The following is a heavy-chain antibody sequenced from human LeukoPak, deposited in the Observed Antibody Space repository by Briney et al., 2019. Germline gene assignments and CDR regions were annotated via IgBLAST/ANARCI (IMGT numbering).Heavy chain of an antibody. J-gene: IGHJ4*02. V-gene: IGHV3-48*03. D-gene: IGHD3-9*01. CDR1: GFTFSSYE. CDR2: ISSSGSTI. Sequence: GGSLRLSCAASGFTFSSYEMNWVRQAPGKGLEWVSYISSSGSTIYYTDSVKGRFTISRDNAKNSLYLQMNSLRAEDTAVYYCARDFDDMGFDYWGQGTLVTVSS. CDR3: ARDFDDMGFDY.